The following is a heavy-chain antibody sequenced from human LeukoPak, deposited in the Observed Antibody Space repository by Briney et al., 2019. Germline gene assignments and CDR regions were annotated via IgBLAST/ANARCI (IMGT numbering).Heavy chain of an antibody. CDR3: PAIRPAY. CDR2: IKSDVRST. Sequence: QPGRSLRLSCAASGFTFSTSWMHWVRQAPGKGLVWVARIKSDVRSTASADSVKGRFTISRDDANNILYLQMNSLRAEATAAYFFPAIRPAYWGQGTVVTVSS. J-gene: IGHJ4*02. CDR1: GFTFSTSW. V-gene: IGHV3-74*03. D-gene: IGHD3-3*01.